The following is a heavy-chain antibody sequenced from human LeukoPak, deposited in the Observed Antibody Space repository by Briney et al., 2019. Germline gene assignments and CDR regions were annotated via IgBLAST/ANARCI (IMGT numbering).Heavy chain of an antibody. CDR2: IYYGGST. D-gene: IGHD6-6*01. CDR3: ARGGIAARSDY. Sequence: SETLSLTCTVSGGSISSYYWSWIRQPPGKGLEWIGYIYYGGSTNYNPSLKSRVTISVDTSKNQFSLKLSSVTAADTAVYYCARGGIAARSDYWGQGTLVTVSS. CDR1: GGSISSYY. V-gene: IGHV4-59*12. J-gene: IGHJ4*02.